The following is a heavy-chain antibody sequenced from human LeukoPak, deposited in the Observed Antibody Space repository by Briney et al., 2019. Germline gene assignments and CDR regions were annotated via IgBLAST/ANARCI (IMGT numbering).Heavy chain of an antibody. Sequence: GGSLRLSCAASGFTFSSYAMHWVRQAPGKGLEWVAVISYDGSNKYYADSVKGRFTISRDNSKNTLYLQMNSLRAEDTAVYYCARVSGTGITNPFDYWGQGTLVTVSS. CDR1: GFTFSSYA. CDR3: ARVSGTGITNPFDY. CDR2: ISYDGSNK. D-gene: IGHD1-7*01. V-gene: IGHV3-30*04. J-gene: IGHJ4*02.